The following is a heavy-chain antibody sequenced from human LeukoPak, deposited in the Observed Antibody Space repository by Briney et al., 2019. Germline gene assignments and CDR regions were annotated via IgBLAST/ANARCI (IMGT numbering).Heavy chain of an antibody. CDR1: GGSISSSNW. V-gene: IGHV4-4*02. CDR2: IYHSGST. J-gene: IGHJ5*02. CDR3: ARDGSWPRAYWFDP. D-gene: IGHD6-13*01. Sequence: PSETLSLTCAVSGGSISSSNWWSWVRPPPGKGLEWIGEIYHSGSTNYNPSLKSRVTISVDKSKNQFSLKLSSVTAADTAVYYCARDGSWPRAYWFDPWGQGTLVTVSS.